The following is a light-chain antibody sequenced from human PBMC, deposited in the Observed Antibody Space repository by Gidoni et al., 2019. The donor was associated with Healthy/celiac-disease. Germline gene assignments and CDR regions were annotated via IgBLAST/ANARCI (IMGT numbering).Light chain of an antibody. CDR2: CAS. CDR3: QQYNNWPPWT. J-gene: IGKJ1*01. Sequence: EIVMTQSPATLVVSPGERATLSCRASQKCSRNLAWYQQKHGQAPRLLIYCASTTATSVPARFSGSGSGTEFTLTISSLQSEDFAVYYCQQYNNWPPWTFGQXTKVEIK. V-gene: IGKV3-15*01. CDR1: QKCSRN.